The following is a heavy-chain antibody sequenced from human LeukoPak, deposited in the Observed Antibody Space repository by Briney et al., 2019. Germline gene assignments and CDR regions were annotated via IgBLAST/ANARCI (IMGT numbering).Heavy chain of an antibody. D-gene: IGHD3-22*01. CDR3: ARASPDNSGHYYFDY. CDR2: IRNKAKTHTT. CDR1: GFTFSDHY. Sequence: GGSLRLSCAVSGFTFSDHYMDWVRQAPGKGLEWVGRIRNKAKTHTTEHAASVRGRFTISRDDSKNSLYLQMNSLKTEDTAVYYCARASPDNSGHYYFDYWGQGSLVTVSS. V-gene: IGHV3-72*01. J-gene: IGHJ4*02.